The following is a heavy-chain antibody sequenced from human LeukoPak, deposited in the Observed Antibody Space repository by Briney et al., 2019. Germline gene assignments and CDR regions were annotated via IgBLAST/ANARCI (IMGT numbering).Heavy chain of an antibody. J-gene: IGHJ3*02. D-gene: IGHD3-22*01. Sequence: ASVKVSCKVSGYTLTELSMHWVRQAPGKGLEWMGGFDPEDGETIYAQKFQGRVTMTEDTSTDTAYMELSSLRSEDTAVCYCARDDYYDSSGYYSDDAFDIWGQGTMVTVSS. CDR1: GYTLTELS. V-gene: IGHV1-24*01. CDR2: FDPEDGET. CDR3: ARDDYYDSSGYYSDDAFDI.